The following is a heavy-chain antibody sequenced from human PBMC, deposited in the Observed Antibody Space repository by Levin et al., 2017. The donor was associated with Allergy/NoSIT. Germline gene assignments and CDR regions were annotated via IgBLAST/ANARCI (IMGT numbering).Heavy chain of an antibody. CDR1: GFTFSSYS. D-gene: IGHD4-17*01. CDR2: ISSSSSYI. V-gene: IGHV3-21*01. J-gene: IGHJ6*02. CDR3: AGGDYGVGYYYYGMDV. Sequence: GESLKISCAASGFTFSSYSMNWVRQAPGKGLEWVSSISSSSSYIYYADSVKGRFTISRDNAKNSLYLQMNSLRAEDTAVYYCAGGDYGVGYYYYGMDVWGQGTTVTVSS.